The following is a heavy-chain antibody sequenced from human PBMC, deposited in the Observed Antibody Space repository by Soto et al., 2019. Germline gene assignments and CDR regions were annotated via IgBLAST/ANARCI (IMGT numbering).Heavy chain of an antibody. D-gene: IGHD2-15*01. CDR3: GRVVESATRHTDFDS. CDR2: VYYSGGA. J-gene: IGHJ5*01. CDR1: GVSIHNSHSF. V-gene: IGHV4-39*01. Sequence: SETLSLTCAVSGVSIHNSHSFWGWIRQPPGKGLEFIGSVYYSGGANYNPSLKSRVTVSIDTSNNQFSLRVNSVTAADTAVYYCGRVVESATRHTDFDSWGQGILVTVSS.